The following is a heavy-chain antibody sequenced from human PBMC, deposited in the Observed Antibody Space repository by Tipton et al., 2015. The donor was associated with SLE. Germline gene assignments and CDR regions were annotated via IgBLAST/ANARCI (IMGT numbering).Heavy chain of an antibody. Sequence: LRLSCAASGFTVSSNYMSWVRQAPGKGLEWVSYSSNSGSTKYNPSLKSRVTISGDTSKNQFSLRLGSVTAADTAVYYCARGWGTPSYYMDVWGKGTTVTVSS. CDR2: SSNSGST. D-gene: IGHD3-16*01. V-gene: IGHV4-34*01. CDR1: GFTVSSNY. CDR3: ARGWGTPSYYMDV. J-gene: IGHJ6*03.